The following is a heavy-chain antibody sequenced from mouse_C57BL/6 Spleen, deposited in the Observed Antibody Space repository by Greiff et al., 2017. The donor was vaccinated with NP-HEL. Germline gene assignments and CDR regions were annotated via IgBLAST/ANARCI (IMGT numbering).Heavy chain of an antibody. V-gene: IGHV5-6*01. CDR2: ISSGGSYT. CDR1: GFTFSSYG. CDR3: AREGVNLYYFDY. Sequence: EVKLMESGGDLVKPGGSLKLSCAASGFTFSSYGMSWVRQTPDKRLEWVATISSGGSYTYYPDSVKGRFTISRDNAKNTLYLQMSSLKSEDTAMYYCAREGVNLYYFDYWGQGTTLTVSS. D-gene: IGHD1-3*01. J-gene: IGHJ2*01.